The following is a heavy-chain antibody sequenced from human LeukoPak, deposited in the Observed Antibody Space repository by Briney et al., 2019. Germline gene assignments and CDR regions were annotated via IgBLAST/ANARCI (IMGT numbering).Heavy chain of an antibody. CDR3: ARNIKTTVTNFDY. V-gene: IGHV4-4*07. D-gene: IGHD4-17*01. CDR2: IYASGST. Sequence: SETLSLTCTVSGDSISSYSWSWIRQPAGKGLEWIGRIYASGSTNYSPSLKSRVTLSVDTSKNRFSLKLSSVTAADTAVYYCARNIKTTVTNFDYWGQGTLVTVSS. J-gene: IGHJ4*02. CDR1: GDSISSYS.